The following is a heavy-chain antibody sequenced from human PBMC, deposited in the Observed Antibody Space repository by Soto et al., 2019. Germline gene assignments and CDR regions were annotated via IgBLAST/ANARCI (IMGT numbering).Heavy chain of an antibody. CDR3: AKSPNFYCSSPNCYKYYFDH. D-gene: IGHD2-2*02. V-gene: IGHV3-30*18. Sequence: QEQLVESGGGVGQPGKSLRLSCAASGFTFNTYGMHWVRQAPGKGLEWVAVISYDGSEKYYVDSVKGRFTISKDNSKNTLYLQMNSLRPEDTAVYYCAKSPNFYCSSPNCYKYYFDHWGQGTRVTVSS. CDR1: GFTFNTYG. J-gene: IGHJ4*02. CDR2: ISYDGSEK.